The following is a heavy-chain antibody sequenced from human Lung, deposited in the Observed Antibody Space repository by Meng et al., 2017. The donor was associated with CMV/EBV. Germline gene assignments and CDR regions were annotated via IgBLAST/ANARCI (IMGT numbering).Heavy chain of an antibody. J-gene: IGHJ4*02. CDR3: AKGNAEYCSGARCYAFDY. Sequence: GESLKISCAASGFTFSSYAMTWVRQAPGKGLEWVSVVTGGGGSTYYADSVKGRFTISRDNSENALYLQMNSLRVEDTAIYYCAKGNAEYCSGARCYAFDYXGQGXLVTVSS. D-gene: IGHD2-2*01. CDR2: VTGGGGST. CDR1: GFTFSSYA. V-gene: IGHV3-23*01.